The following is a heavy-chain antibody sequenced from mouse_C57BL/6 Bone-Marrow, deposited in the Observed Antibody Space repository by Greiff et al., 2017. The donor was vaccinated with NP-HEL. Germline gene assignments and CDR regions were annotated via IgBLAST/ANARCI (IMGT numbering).Heavy chain of an antibody. D-gene: IGHD1-1*01. V-gene: IGHV1-55*01. CDR1: GYTFTSYW. CDR2: IYPGSGST. Sequence: QVQLQQSGAELVKPGASVKMSCKASGYTFTSYWITWVKQRPGQGLEWIGDIYPGSGSTNYNEKFKSKATLTVDTSSSTAYMQLSSLTSEDSAVYYCAEEHHYDGSSYWYFDVWGTGTTVTVSS. J-gene: IGHJ1*03. CDR3: AEEHHYDGSSYWYFDV.